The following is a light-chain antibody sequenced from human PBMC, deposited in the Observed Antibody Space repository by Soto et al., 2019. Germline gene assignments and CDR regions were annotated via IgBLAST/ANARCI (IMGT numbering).Light chain of an antibody. CDR1: QSVSSSY. J-gene: IGKJ1*01. CDR3: QQYGSSPRT. CDR2: GAS. V-gene: IGKV3-20*01. Sequence: EIVLTQSPCTLSLSPVERATLSCRASQSVSSSYLAWYQQKPGQAPRLLIYGASSRATGIPDRFSGSGSGTDFTLTISRLEPEDFAVYYCQQYGSSPRTFGQGTKVDIK.